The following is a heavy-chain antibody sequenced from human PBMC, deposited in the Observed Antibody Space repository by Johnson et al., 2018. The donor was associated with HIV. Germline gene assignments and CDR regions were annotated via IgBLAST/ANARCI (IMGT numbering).Heavy chain of an antibody. J-gene: IGHJ3*02. Sequence: VQLVESGGGVVRPGGSLRLSCAASGFTFDDYGMSWVRQAPGKGLEWVSGMNWNGDSTGYGDFVKGRFTISRDNAKNALYLQMNSLRAEDTAIYYCAKDLFTEREDDVFDIWGQGTMVTVSS. D-gene: IGHD1-26*01. V-gene: IGHV3-20*04. CDR1: GFTFDDYG. CDR2: MNWNGDST. CDR3: AKDLFTEREDDVFDI.